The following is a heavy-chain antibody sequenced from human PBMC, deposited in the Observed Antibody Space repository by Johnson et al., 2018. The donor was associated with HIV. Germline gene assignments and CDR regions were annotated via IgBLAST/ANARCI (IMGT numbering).Heavy chain of an antibody. CDR1: GFAFINYG. Sequence: QVHLVESGGGVVQPGRSLRLSCAASGFAFINYGMHWVRQAPGEGLDWVAFISRDVGTESYAASVQGRLNISRDNAKNSLFLQMNSLRAEDTAVYYCARPRVSSGRHGAFDIWGQGTMVTVSS. V-gene: IGHV3-30*19. J-gene: IGHJ3*02. D-gene: IGHD3-22*01. CDR3: ARPRVSSGRHGAFDI. CDR2: ISRDVGTE.